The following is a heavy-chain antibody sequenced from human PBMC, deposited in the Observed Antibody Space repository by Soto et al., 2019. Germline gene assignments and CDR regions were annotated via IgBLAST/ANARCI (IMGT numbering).Heavy chain of an antibody. V-gene: IGHV3-30*18. CDR3: AKDRRKVVVAAPFDY. J-gene: IGHJ4*02. D-gene: IGHD2-15*01. CDR1: GFTFSSYG. CDR2: ISYDGSNK. Sequence: VPLVESGGGVVQPGRSLRLSCAASGFTFSSYGMHWVRQAPGKGLEWVAVISYDGSNKYYADSVKGRFTISRDNSKNTLYLQMNSLRAEDTAVYYCAKDRRKVVVAAPFDYWGQGTLVTVSS.